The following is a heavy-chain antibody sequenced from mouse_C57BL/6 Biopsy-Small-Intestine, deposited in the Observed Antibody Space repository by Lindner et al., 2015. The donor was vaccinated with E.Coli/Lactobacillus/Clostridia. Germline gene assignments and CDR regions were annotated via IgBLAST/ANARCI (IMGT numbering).Heavy chain of an antibody. CDR3: ARDGYSSGDDFDY. CDR1: GYTFTSYA. J-gene: IGHJ4*01. V-gene: IGHV1-84*02. Sequence: SVKVSCKASGYTFTSYAMHWVRQAPGQRLEWMGWINAGNGNTKYSQKFQGRVTITRDTSASTAYMELSSLRSEDTAVYYCARDGYSSGDDFDYWGQGTLVTVSS. CDR2: INAGNGNT. D-gene: IGHD6-1*01.